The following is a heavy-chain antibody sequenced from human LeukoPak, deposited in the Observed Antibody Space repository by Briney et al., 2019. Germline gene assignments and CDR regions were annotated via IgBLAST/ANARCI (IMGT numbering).Heavy chain of an antibody. J-gene: IGHJ4*02. V-gene: IGHV1-18*04. D-gene: IGHD2-21*02. CDR3: ARDNAYCGGDCYFGSDY. CDR1: GYTFTGYY. CDR2: ISAYNGNT. Sequence: ASVKVSCKASGYTFTGYYMHWVRQAPGQGLEWMGWISAYNGNTNYAQKLQGRVTMTTDTSTSTAYMELRSLRSDDTAVYYCARDNAYCGGDCYFGSDYWGQGTLVTVSS.